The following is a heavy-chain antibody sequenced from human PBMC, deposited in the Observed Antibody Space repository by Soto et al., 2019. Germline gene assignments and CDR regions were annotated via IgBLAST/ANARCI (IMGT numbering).Heavy chain of an antibody. J-gene: IGHJ6*02. V-gene: IGHV1-18*01. Sequence: QVQLVQSGAEVKKPGASVKVSCKASGYTFTSYGISWVRQAPGQGLEWMGWISAYNGNTNYAQKLQGRVTMTTDTSTRTAYMELRSLRSDDAAVYYCAGRYCISTSCYSGPRRRDYYYGMDVWGQGTTVTVSS. D-gene: IGHD2-2*01. CDR1: GYTFTSYG. CDR2: ISAYNGNT. CDR3: AGRYCISTSCYSGPRRRDYYYGMDV.